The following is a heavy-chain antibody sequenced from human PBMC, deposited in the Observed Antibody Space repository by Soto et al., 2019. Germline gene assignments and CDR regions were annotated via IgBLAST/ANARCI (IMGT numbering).Heavy chain of an antibody. D-gene: IGHD6-13*01. CDR2: NIPIVGIA. Sequence: QVQLVQSGAEVKKPGSSVKVSCKASGGTFSSYTISLVRQAPGQGLEWMGRNIPIVGIANYAQKFQGRVTINADKSTSTAYMELNSLRSADTAVYYCAMSSWYSAAAEYFQHWGQGTLVTVSS. CDR1: GGTFSSYT. CDR3: AMSSWYSAAAEYFQH. V-gene: IGHV1-69*02. J-gene: IGHJ1*01.